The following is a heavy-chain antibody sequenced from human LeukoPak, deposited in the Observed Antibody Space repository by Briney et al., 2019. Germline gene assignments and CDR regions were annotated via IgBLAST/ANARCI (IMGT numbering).Heavy chain of an antibody. Sequence: ASVKVSCKASGYTFTSYDINWVRQATGQGLEWMGWMNPNSGNTGYAQKFQGRVTMTRYTSISTAYMELSSLRSEDTAVYYCARGYYGSGSYGFYYYMDVWGKGTTVTISS. CDR1: GYTFTSYD. D-gene: IGHD3-10*01. CDR2: MNPNSGNT. J-gene: IGHJ6*03. CDR3: ARGYYGSGSYGFYYYMDV. V-gene: IGHV1-8*01.